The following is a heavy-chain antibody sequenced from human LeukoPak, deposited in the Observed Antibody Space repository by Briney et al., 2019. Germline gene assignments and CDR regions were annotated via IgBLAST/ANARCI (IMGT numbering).Heavy chain of an antibody. V-gene: IGHV3-21*01. CDR1: GFTFSSYE. CDR3: AKDRVPVEMATQRGFDY. J-gene: IGHJ4*02. Sequence: GGSLRLSCAASGFTFSSYEMNWVRQAPGKGLEWVSSISSSSSYIYYADSVKGRFTISRDNAKNSLYPQMNSLRAEDTAVYYCAKDRVPVEMATQRGFDYWGQGTLVTVSS. CDR2: ISSSSSYI. D-gene: IGHD5-24*01.